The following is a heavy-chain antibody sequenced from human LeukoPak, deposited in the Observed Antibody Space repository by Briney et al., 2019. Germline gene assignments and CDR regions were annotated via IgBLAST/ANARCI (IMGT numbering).Heavy chain of an antibody. Sequence: GGSLRLSCAASGFSFSSYGMHWLRQAPGKGLEWLAVIPYDSSNKYYTDSVKGRFTISRDNSKNTLFLQMNSLRAEDTAVYYCAKHYYGSGSYAYWGQGTLVTVSS. V-gene: IGHV3-30*18. J-gene: IGHJ4*02. CDR1: GFSFSSYG. CDR3: AKHYYGSGSYAY. CDR2: IPYDSSNK. D-gene: IGHD3-10*01.